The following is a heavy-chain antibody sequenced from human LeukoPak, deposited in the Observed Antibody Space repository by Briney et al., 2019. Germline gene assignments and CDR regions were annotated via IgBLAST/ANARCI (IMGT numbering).Heavy chain of an antibody. CDR2: IYYSGST. CDR1: GGSFSGYY. Sequence: PSETLSLTCAVYGGSFSGYYWSWIRQPPGKGLEWIGYIYYSGSTNYNPSLKSRVTISVDTSKNQFSLKLSSVTAADTAVYYCARSPFTIFSRYAFDIWGQGTMVTVSS. J-gene: IGHJ3*02. CDR3: ARSPFTIFSRYAFDI. D-gene: IGHD3-9*01. V-gene: IGHV4-59*01.